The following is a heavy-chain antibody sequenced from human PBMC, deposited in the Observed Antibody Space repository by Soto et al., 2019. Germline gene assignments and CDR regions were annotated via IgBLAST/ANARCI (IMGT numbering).Heavy chain of an antibody. J-gene: IGHJ4*02. CDR2: ISYDGSNK. CDR3: AKGVPYYDGSGRPQGY. CDR1: GFTFSSYG. D-gene: IGHD3-10*01. V-gene: IGHV3-30*18. Sequence: QVQLVESGGGVVQPGRSLRLSCAASGFTFSSYGMHWVRQAPGKGLEWVAVISYDGSNKYYADSVKGRFTISRDNSKNTVYLQMNSLRAEDTAVYYCAKGVPYYDGSGRPQGYWGQGTLVTVSS.